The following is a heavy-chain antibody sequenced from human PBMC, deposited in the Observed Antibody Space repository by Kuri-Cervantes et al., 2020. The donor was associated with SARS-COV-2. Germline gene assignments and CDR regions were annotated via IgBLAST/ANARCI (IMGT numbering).Heavy chain of an antibody. Sequence: ASVKVSCKASGYTFTSYDINWVRQATGQGLEWMGWISAYNGNTNYAQKLQGGVTMTTDTSTSTAYMELRSLRSGDTAVYYCARDTGMTTVPKDYYYGMDVWGQGTTVTVSS. CDR1: GYTFTSYD. V-gene: IGHV1-18*01. CDR2: ISAYNGNT. J-gene: IGHJ6*02. CDR3: ARDTGMTTVPKDYYYGMDV. D-gene: IGHD4-17*01.